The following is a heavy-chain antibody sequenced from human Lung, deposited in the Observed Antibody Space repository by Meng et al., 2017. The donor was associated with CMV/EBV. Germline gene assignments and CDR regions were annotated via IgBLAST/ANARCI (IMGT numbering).Heavy chain of an antibody. D-gene: IGHD4-17*01. CDR3: VRAVHGLEI. CDR1: GYTLTTYG. V-gene: IGHV1-8*01. J-gene: IGHJ6*02. Sequence: ASVXVSCKASGYTLTTYGINWVRQAPGQGLEWMGWVNPYNGDGGYAQRFQGSVTVTTDTSINTAYLELTSLRSDDTAVYYCVRAVHGLEIWGQGTTVTVSS. CDR2: VNPYNGDG.